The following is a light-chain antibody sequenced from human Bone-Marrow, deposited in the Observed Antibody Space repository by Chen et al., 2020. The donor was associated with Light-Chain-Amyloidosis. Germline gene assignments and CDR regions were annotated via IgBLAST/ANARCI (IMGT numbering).Light chain of an antibody. J-gene: IGLJ2*01. CDR3: QSYDSSLRGLI. Sequence: QSVLTQPPSVSGAPGQRVTISCTGGGSNIGPSYAVHWYQQLPGSAPRLLIYDNNNRPSGVPDRFSGSRSGTSASLAITGLQAEDEADYYCQSYDSSLRGLIFGGGTKLTVL. V-gene: IGLV1-40*01. CDR1: GSNIGPSYA. CDR2: DNN.